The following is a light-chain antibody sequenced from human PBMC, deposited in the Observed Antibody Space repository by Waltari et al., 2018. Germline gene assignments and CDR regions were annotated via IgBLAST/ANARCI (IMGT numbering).Light chain of an antibody. CDR1: HSIGCR. V-gene: IGKV6D-21*02. Sequence: EIVLTQSPEFQSVTLTEKVTIPCRASHSIGCRLHWYQQKPDQSPKILIMYASQSVSGVPPRFSGSRSGTEVTHTIDGLEAEDAAAYYCHHSDSLPYQFGHGTTLEIK. CDR2: YAS. CDR3: HHSDSLPYQ. J-gene: IGKJ2*01.